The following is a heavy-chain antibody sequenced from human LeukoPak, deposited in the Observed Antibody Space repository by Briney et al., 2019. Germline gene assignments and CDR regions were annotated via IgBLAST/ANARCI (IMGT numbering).Heavy chain of an antibody. D-gene: IGHD3-10*01. Sequence: SETLSLTCTVSGGSISSYYWSWIRQPPGKGLEWIGYIFYSGSTNYNPSLKSRVTISVDTSKNQFSLKLSSVTAADTAVYYCARANTGVRGYNWFDPWGQGTLVTVSS. CDR1: GGSISSYY. CDR2: IFYSGST. J-gene: IGHJ5*02. V-gene: IGHV4-59*12. CDR3: ARANTGVRGYNWFDP.